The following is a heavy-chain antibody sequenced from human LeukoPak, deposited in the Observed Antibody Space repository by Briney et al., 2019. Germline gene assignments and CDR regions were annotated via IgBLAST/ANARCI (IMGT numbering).Heavy chain of an antibody. CDR2: IYTSGST. CDR1: GGSISSYY. V-gene: IGHV4-4*07. J-gene: IGHJ6*03. CDR3: AREFLIIVQHHYMDV. Sequence: SETLSLTCTVSGGSISSYYWSWIRQPAGKGLEWIGRIYTSGSTNYDPSLKSRVTMSVDTSKNQFSLKLSSVTAADTAVYYCAREFLIIVQHHYMDVWGKGTTVTVSS. D-gene: IGHD3-22*01.